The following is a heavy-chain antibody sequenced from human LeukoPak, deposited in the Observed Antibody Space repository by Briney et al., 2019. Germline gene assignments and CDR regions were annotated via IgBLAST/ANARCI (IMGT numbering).Heavy chain of an antibody. CDR2: IIPILGIA. D-gene: IGHD3-22*01. J-gene: IGHJ4*02. V-gene: IGHV1-69*04. CDR3: ASGPRITIFGVVTDYYYDSSGYYSYFDY. Sequence: GASVKVSCKASGGTFSSYAISWVRQAPGQGLAWMGRIIPILGIANYAQKFQGRVTITADKSTSTAYMELSSLRSEDTAVYYCASGPRITIFGVVTDYYYDSSGYYSYFDYWGQGTLVTVSS. CDR1: GGTFSSYA.